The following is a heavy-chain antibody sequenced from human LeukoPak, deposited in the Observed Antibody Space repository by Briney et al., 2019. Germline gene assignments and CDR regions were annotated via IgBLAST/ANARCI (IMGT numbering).Heavy chain of an antibody. CDR1: GFTVSSNY. D-gene: IGHD1-14*01. CDR3: AGDERGFTED. CDR2: IYSGGST. J-gene: IGHJ4*02. V-gene: IGHV3-53*01. Sequence: GGSLRLSCAASGFTVSSNYMSWVRQAPGKGLEWVSVIYSGGSTYYSGSVKGRFTISRDNSKNTLYLQMNSLRAEDTAVYYCAGDERGFTEDWGQGTLVTVSS.